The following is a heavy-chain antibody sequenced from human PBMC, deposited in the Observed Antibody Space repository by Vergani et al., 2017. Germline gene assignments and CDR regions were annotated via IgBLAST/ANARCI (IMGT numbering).Heavy chain of an antibody. CDR1: GYTLTELS. CDR2: INPKSGGT. CDR3: AALPFCGGGTCHARDFDY. Sequence: QVQLVQSGAEVKKPGASVKVSCKVSGYTLTELSMHWVRQAPGKGLEWMGWINPKSGGTNSAQKFQGRVTLTRDTSISTVYMELTSLRSDDTAVYYCAALPFCGGGTCHARDFDYWGQGTLVTVSS. D-gene: IGHD2-15*01. J-gene: IGHJ4*02. V-gene: IGHV1-2*02.